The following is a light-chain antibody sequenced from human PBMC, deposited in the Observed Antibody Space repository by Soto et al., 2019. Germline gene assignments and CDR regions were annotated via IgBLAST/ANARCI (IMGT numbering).Light chain of an antibody. CDR3: QHRSNWQGT. CDR1: QSVGGF. Sequence: EIVLTQSPATLSLSPGERATLSCRASQSVGGFLAWYQQRSGQTPKLLIYDASKRAPGIPARFSGSGSGTDFTLTISSLEPEDFAVYYCQHRSNWQGTFGPGTKVDIK. V-gene: IGKV3-11*01. J-gene: IGKJ3*01. CDR2: DAS.